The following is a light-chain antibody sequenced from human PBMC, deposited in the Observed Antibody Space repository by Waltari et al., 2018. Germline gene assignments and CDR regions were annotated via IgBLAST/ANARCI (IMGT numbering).Light chain of an antibody. CDR2: NVS. CDR3: RSYTTSGTL. Sequence: QSALTQPASVSGSPGQSIAISCTGTTSDVGGYDYVSWYQQHPGKAPKRLMYNVSNGPTGVFNGFSGSKSGNTASLSISGLQAEDEADYYCRSYTTSGTLFGTGTKVTVL. J-gene: IGLJ1*01. V-gene: IGLV2-14*03. CDR1: TSDVGGYDY.